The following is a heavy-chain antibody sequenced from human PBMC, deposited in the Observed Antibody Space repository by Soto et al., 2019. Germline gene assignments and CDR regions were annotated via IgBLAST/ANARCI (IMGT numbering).Heavy chain of an antibody. Sequence: SETLSLTCAVSGGSISSSNWWSWVRQPPGKGLEWIGEIYHSGSTNYNPSLKSRVTISVDTSKNQFSLKLSSVTAADTAVYYCARHGMYYDFWSGSRGDYYYGMDVWGQGTTVTVSS. CDR3: ARHGMYYDFWSGSRGDYYYGMDV. D-gene: IGHD3-3*01. CDR1: GGSISSSNW. CDR2: IYHSGST. V-gene: IGHV4-4*02. J-gene: IGHJ6*02.